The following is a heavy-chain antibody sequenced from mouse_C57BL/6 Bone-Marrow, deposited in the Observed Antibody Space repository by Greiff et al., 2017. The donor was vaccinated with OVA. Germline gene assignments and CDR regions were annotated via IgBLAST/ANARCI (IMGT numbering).Heavy chain of an antibody. V-gene: IGHV14-2*01. CDR3: ARGWLLLYYAMDY. CDR1: GFNIKDYY. CDR2: IDPEDGET. Sequence: EVMLVESGAELVKPGASVKLSCTASGFNIKDYYMHWVKQRTEQGLEWIGRIDPEDGETKYAPKFQGKATITADTSSNTAYLQLSSLTSEDTAVYYCARGWLLLYYAMDYWGQGTSVTVSS. D-gene: IGHD2-3*01. J-gene: IGHJ4*01.